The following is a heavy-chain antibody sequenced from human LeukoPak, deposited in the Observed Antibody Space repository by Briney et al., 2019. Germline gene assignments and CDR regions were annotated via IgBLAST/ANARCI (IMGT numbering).Heavy chain of an antibody. Sequence: GSLRLSCAATGFTFSSYWMTWVRQAPGKGLERVADIKEDGSEKYYVDSVKGRITISRDNAKNSLYLQMNSLRAEDTAVYYCARAGYSSGWYRGKYYYYGMDVWGQGTTVTVSS. V-gene: IGHV3-7*03. D-gene: IGHD6-19*01. CDR3: ARAGYSSGWYRGKYYYYGMDV. J-gene: IGHJ6*02. CDR1: GFTFSSYW. CDR2: IKEDGSEK.